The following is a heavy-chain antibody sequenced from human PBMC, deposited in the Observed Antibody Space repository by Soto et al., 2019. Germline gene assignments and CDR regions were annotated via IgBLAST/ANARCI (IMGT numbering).Heavy chain of an antibody. Sequence: QVQLVESGGGVVQPARSLRLSCAASGFFFRNFGMHWVRRAPGKGLEWVAAISGDGNDKYYPDSMKGRFTISRDNFNNTLYLQLNSLRPEDTAVYHCVQGASTAHQPLDSWGQGVLVTVSS. CDR3: VQGASTAHQPLDS. D-gene: IGHD1-26*01. V-gene: IGHV3-30*03. J-gene: IGHJ4*02. CDR1: GFFFRNFG. CDR2: ISGDGNDK.